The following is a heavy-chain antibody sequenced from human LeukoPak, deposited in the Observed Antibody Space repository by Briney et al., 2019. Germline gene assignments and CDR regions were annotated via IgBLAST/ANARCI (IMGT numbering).Heavy chain of an antibody. CDR3: AKDSANGWLVLFLVHSY. J-gene: IGHJ4*02. V-gene: IGHV3-23*01. Sequence: PGGSLRLSCAASGFTFSSSAMSWVRQAPGRGLEWVSAISGSGGSTYYADSVKGRFTISRDNSKNTLYPQMNSLRAEATDVYYCAKDSANGWLVLFLVHSYWGQGTLVTVSS. CDR1: GFTFSSSA. D-gene: IGHD6-19*01. CDR2: ISGSGGST.